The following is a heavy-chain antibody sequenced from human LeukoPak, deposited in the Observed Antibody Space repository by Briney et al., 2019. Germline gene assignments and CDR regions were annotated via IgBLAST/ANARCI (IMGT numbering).Heavy chain of an antibody. D-gene: IGHD6-19*01. CDR3: ARVAVAGPTGWFDS. CDR2: INTTSAYI. J-gene: IGHJ5*01. V-gene: IGHV3-21*01. Sequence: GGSLRLSCAASGFALSHYSLTWVRQAPGKGLEWVSSINTTSAYIHYAESVKGRFSISRDNIDNVVYLQMNSLRGEDTAVYYCARVAVAGPTGWFDSWGQGTLVTVSS. CDR1: GFALSHYS.